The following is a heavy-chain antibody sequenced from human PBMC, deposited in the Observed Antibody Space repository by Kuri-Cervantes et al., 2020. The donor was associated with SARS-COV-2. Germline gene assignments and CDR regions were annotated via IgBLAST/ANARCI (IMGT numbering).Heavy chain of an antibody. CDR1: GFTFSSYS. V-gene: IGHV3-21*01. J-gene: IGHJ6*02. Sequence: GGSLRLSCAASGFTFSSYSMNWVRQAPGKGLEWVSSISSSSSYIYYADSVKGRFTISRDNAKNSLYLQMNSLRAEDTAVYYCAKDRGAIVGAIYRDQRPRYYYYGMDVWGQGTTVTVSS. CDR2: ISSSSSYI. CDR3: AKDRGAIVGAIYRDQRPRYYYYGMDV. D-gene: IGHD1-26*01.